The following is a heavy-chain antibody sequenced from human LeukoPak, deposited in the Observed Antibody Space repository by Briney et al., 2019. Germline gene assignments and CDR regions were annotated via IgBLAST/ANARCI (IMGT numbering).Heavy chain of an antibody. CDR3: AREGAYYYGSGSFDY. J-gene: IGHJ4*02. Sequence: PSETLSLTCTVSGDSISSGNYWGWIRPPPGKGLEWIESIFHTGSTYFNLSLKSRVTISVDKSKNQFSLKLSSVTAADTAVYYCAREGAYYYGSGSFDYWGQGTLVTVSS. CDR1: GDSISSGNY. D-gene: IGHD3-10*01. V-gene: IGHV4-38-2*02. CDR2: IFHTGST.